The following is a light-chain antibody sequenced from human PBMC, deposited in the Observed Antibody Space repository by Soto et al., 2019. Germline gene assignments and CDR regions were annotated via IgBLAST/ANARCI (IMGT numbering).Light chain of an antibody. CDR3: GSWDSSLRTGGV. CDR2: END. V-gene: IGLV1-51*02. CDR1: SSNIGKNY. J-gene: IGLJ3*02. Sequence: QSVLTQPPSVSAAPGQKVTISCSGSSSNIGKNYVSWYQQLPGTAPKVVIYENDKRPSGIPDRFSGSKSGTSATLGITGLQTGDEADYYCGSWDSSLRTGGVFGGGTKVTVL.